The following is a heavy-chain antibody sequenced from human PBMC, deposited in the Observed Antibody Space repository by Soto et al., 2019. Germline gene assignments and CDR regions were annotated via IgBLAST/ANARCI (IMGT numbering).Heavy chain of an antibody. V-gene: IGHV3-23*01. J-gene: IGHJ6*02. CDR3: TNLAYNSSWYRGAIRCDCSGYCYRMDV. Sequence: GGSLRLSCAASGSTFSSYAMSCIRQAPGKWLEWVSAISGSGFSTYYADSVKGRFTISRDNSKNTLYLQMNSLRAEDTSAYYCTNLAYNSSWYRGAIRCDCSGYCYRMDVWRQGSTVTVSS. CDR2: ISGSGFST. D-gene: IGHD6-13*01. CDR1: GSTFSSYA.